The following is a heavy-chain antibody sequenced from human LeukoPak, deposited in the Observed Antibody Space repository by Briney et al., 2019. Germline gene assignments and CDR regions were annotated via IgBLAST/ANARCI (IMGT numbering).Heavy chain of an antibody. CDR3: ARGPRGKYYYYGMDV. Sequence: ASVNVSYKASGYTFTSYAMNWVRQAPGQGLEWMGWINTNTGNPTYAQGFTGRFVFSLDTSVITAYLQISSLKAEDTAVYYCARGPRGKYYYYGMDVWAKGPRSPSP. D-gene: IGHD3-16*01. CDR1: GYTFTSYA. J-gene: IGHJ6*02. CDR2: INTNTGNP. V-gene: IGHV7-4-1*02.